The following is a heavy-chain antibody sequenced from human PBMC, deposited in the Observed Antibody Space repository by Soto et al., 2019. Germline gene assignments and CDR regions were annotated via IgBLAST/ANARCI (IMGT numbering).Heavy chain of an antibody. D-gene: IGHD1-7*01. V-gene: IGHV1-3*01. CDR3: ARNILGGTTDY. CDR2: INAGNGDT. CDR1: GYTFTNYT. J-gene: IGHJ4*02. Sequence: VASVKVSCKASGYTFTNYTIHWVRQAPGQRLEWMGWINAGNGDTKYSQKFQGRVAITRDTSASTAYMELSSLRSEDTAVYYCARNILGGTTDYWGPGTLVTVSS.